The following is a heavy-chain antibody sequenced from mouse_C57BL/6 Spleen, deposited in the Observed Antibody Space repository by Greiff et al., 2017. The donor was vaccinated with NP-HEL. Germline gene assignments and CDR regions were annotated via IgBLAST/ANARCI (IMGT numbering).Heavy chain of an antibody. J-gene: IGHJ1*03. CDR2: ISSGSSTI. CDR1: GFTFSDYG. D-gene: IGHD2-3*01. CDR3: ARGRLLRGWYFDV. V-gene: IGHV5-17*01. Sequence: EVQGVESGGGLVKPGGSLKLSCAASGFTFSDYGMHWVRQAPEKGLEWVAYISSGSSTIYYADTVKGRFTISRDNAKNTLFLQMTSLRSEDTAVYYCARGRLLRGWYFDVWGTGTTVTVSS.